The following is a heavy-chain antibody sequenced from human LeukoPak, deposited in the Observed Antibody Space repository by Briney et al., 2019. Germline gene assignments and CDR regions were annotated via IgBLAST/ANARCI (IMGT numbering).Heavy chain of an antibody. V-gene: IGHV4-59*01. CDR1: GGSISGYY. CDR2: IYNSGST. J-gene: IGHJ6*02. CDR3: ARLDGGPLLYYYYYGMDV. Sequence: SETLSLTCTVSGGSISGYYWSWIRQSPGKGLEWIGYIYNSGSTNYNPSLKSRVTISVDTSKNQFSLKLSSVTAADTAVYYCARLDGGPLLYYYYYGMDVWGQGTTVTVSS. D-gene: IGHD2-15*01.